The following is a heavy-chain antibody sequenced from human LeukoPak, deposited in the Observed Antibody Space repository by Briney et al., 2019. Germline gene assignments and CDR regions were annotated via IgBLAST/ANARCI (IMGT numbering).Heavy chain of an antibody. D-gene: IGHD2-15*01. CDR1: GGTFNTYT. CDR3: ARGVVAVPEGSEYFQH. J-gene: IGHJ1*01. V-gene: IGHV1-69*05. Sequence: ASVKVSCKASGGTFNTYTLNWVRQAPGQGFEWMGRVIPIYGTANYAQKFRGRITITTDESTSTAYMELSSLRSDDTAVYYCARGVVAVPEGSEYFQHWGQGTLLTVSS. CDR2: VIPIYGTA.